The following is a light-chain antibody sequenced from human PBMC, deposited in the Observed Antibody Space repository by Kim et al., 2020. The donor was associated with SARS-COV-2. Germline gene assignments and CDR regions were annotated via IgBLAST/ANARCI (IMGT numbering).Light chain of an antibody. Sequence: DIQMTQSPSILSASVGDRVTITCRASQSVSSWLAWYQQKPGKAPKLLISKASSLEGGVPSRFSGRGSGTEFTLTINTLQPDDFATYSCQQYESYPYTFGQGTKLEI. J-gene: IGKJ2*01. CDR2: KAS. CDR1: QSVSSW. V-gene: IGKV1-5*03. CDR3: QQYESYPYT.